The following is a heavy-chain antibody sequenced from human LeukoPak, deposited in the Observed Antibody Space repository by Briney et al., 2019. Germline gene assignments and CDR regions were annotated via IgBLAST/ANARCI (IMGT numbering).Heavy chain of an antibody. CDR2: IYYSGST. CDR3: ARSLRYFDHGYYFDY. J-gene: IGHJ4*02. D-gene: IGHD3-9*01. CDR1: GGSISSYY. Sequence: SETLSLTCTVSGGSISSYYWSWIRQPPGKGLEWTGYIYYSGSTNYNPSLKSRVTISVDTSKNQFSLKLSSVTAADTAVYYCARSLRYFDHGYYFDYWGQGTLVTVSP. V-gene: IGHV4-59*08.